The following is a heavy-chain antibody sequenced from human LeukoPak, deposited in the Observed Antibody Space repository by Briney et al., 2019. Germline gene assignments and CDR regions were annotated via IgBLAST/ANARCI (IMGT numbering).Heavy chain of an antibody. D-gene: IGHD4-17*01. V-gene: IGHV3-9*01. J-gene: IGHJ4*02. CDR1: A. Sequence: GGSLRLSCAASAMHWVRQVPGKGLEWVSAISWNSDKTDYAESVEGRFTISRDNAKNSLYLQLNSLRAEDTALCFCSRDINDYGDNTQGFDYWGQGTPVTVSS. CDR2: ISWNSDKT. CDR3: SRDINDYGDNTQGFDY.